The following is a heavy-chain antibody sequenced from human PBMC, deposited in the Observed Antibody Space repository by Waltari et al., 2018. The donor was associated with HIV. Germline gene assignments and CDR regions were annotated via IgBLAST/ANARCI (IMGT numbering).Heavy chain of an antibody. Sequence: QVQLVQSGAEVKKPGSSVKVSCKASGGTFSSYAISWVRQAPGQGREWMGGLTPIGGTTNYAQKFQGRGTIPADESPSTADMELSSLRSEDRAVDYCASPSGRYCSSTSCYSFDYWGQGTLVTVSS. V-gene: IGHV1-69*12. D-gene: IGHD2-2*02. CDR2: LTPIGGTT. J-gene: IGHJ4*02. CDR3: ASPSGRYCSSTSCYSFDY. CDR1: GGTFSSYA.